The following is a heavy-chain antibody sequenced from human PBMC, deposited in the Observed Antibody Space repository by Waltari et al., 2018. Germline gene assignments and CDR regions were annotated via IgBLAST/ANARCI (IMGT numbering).Heavy chain of an antibody. J-gene: IGHJ4*02. Sequence: QVQLQQWGAGLLKPSETLSPTCAVYGGSFTGYYWSWIRQPPGKGLEWIGEINHSGSTNYNPSLKSRVTISVDTSKNQFSLKLSSVTAADTAVYYCARFRSGTGTPFDYWGQGTLVTVSS. CDR3: ARFRSGTGTPFDY. CDR2: INHSGST. D-gene: IGHD1-1*01. V-gene: IGHV4-34*01. CDR1: GGSFTGYY.